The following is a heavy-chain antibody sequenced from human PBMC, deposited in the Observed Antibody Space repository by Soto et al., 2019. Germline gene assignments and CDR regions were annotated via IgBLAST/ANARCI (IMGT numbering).Heavy chain of an antibody. Sequence: PSETLSLTCAVYGGSFSGYYWSWIRQPPGKGLEWIGEINHSGSTNYNPSLKSRVTISVDTSKNQFSLKLSSVTAADTAVYYCARGSRSGGWYMGGNWFDPWGQGTLVTVSS. CDR2: INHSGST. CDR1: GGSFSGYY. D-gene: IGHD6-19*01. J-gene: IGHJ5*02. V-gene: IGHV4-34*01. CDR3: ARGSRSGGWYMGGNWFDP.